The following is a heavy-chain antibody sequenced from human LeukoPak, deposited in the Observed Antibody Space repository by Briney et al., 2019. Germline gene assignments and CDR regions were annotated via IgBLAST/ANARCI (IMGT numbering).Heavy chain of an antibody. CDR3: ARDSWEQLAHDAFDI. Sequence: SETLSLTCTVSGGSNSSSSYYWGWIRQPPGKGLEWIGCIYYSGSTYYNPSLKSRVTISVDTFKNQFSLKLSSVTAADTAVYYCARDSWEQLAHDAFDIWGQGTMVTVSS. CDR1: GGSNSSSSYY. CDR2: IYYSGST. D-gene: IGHD6-6*01. J-gene: IGHJ3*02. V-gene: IGHV4-39*07.